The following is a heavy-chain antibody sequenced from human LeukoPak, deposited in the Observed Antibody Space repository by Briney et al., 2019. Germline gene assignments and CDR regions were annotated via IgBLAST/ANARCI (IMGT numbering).Heavy chain of an antibody. CDR1: GGSISSYY. J-gene: IGHJ4*02. V-gene: IGHV4-59*08. CDR2: IYYSGST. CDR3: ARHFVTHPHYFDY. D-gene: IGHD2-21*01. Sequence: NPSETLSLTCTVSGGSISSYYWSWIRQPPGKGLEWIGYIYYSGSTNYNPSLKSRVTISVDTSRNQFSLKLSAVTAADTAVYFCARHFVTHPHYFDYWGQGTLVTVSS.